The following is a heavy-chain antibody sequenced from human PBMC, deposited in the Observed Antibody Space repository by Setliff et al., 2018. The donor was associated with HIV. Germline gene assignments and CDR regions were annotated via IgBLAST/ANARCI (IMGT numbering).Heavy chain of an antibody. D-gene: IGHD1-7*01. Sequence: PGGSLRLSCAASGFTVSSNYMSWVRQAPGKGLEWVSVIYGGGTTHYADSVKGRFTISRDNSKNTVYLQMNSLRAEDTAVYYCAKVPSNWNYDPFDYWGQGTLVTVSS. J-gene: IGHJ4*02. CDR1: GFTVSSNY. V-gene: IGHV3-66*01. CDR2: IYGGGTT. CDR3: AKVPSNWNYDPFDY.